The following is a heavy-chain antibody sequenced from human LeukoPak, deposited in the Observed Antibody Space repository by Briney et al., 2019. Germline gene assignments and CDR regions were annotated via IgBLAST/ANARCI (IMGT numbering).Heavy chain of an antibody. CDR3: ARGVGQAYYYYYMDV. CDR1: GFTFSSYE. J-gene: IGHJ6*03. Sequence: GGSLRLSCAASGFTFSSYEMNWVRQAPGKGLEWVSYISGSSGSTIHYSDSVKGRFTISRDNAKNSLYLQMNSLRVEDTAVYYCARGVGQAYYYYYMDVWGKGTTVTISS. V-gene: IGHV3-48*03. CDR2: ISGSSGSTI. D-gene: IGHD5/OR15-5a*01.